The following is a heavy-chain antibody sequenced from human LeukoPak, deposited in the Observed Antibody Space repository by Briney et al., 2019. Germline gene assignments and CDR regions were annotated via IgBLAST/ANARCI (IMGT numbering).Heavy chain of an antibody. CDR2: ISAYNGNT. CDR3: ARDTETAYDYGDIWINYYFVY. J-gene: IGHJ4*01. V-gene: IGHV1-18*01. D-gene: IGHD4-17*01. Sequence: ASVTVSFKASGYTFTSYGISWVGQAPGQGLEWMGWISAYNGNTNYAQKLQGRVTMTTDTSTSTAYMEPRSLRSDDTAVYYCARDTETAYDYGDIWINYYFVYSGDGDLVTVSS. CDR1: GYTFTSYG.